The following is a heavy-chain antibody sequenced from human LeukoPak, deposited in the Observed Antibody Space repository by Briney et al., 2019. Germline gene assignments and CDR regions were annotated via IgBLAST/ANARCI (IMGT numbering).Heavy chain of an antibody. D-gene: IGHD6-19*01. CDR2: ISDSGVST. CDR1: GFTFSSYA. J-gene: IGHJ4*02. Sequence: GGSLRLSCAAAGFTFSSYAVSWVRQAPGKGLEWVSAISDSGVSTFYANSVKGRFTISRDNSKNTLYLQMNSLRAEDTAVYYCAKQWLDYWGQGTLVTVSS. V-gene: IGHV3-23*01. CDR3: AKQWLDY.